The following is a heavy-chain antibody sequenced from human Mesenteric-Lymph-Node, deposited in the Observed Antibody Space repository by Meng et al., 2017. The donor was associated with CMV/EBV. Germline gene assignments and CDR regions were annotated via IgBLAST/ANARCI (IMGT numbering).Heavy chain of an antibody. Sequence: GESLKISCAASGFTFSTYGMHWVRQAPGKGLEWVSFIRYDGTIKYYADSVKGRFTISRDNSRNTLYLQMNSLRAEDTAVYYCAKDANIVVLLAAVDYWARERWSPSPQ. D-gene: IGHD2-2*01. V-gene: IGHV3-30*02. CDR1: GFTFSTYG. J-gene: IGHJ4*02. CDR2: IRYDGTIK. CDR3: AKDANIVVLLAAVDY.